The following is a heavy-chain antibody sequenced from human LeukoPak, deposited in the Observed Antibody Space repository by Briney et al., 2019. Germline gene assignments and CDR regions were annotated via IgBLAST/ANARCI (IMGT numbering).Heavy chain of an antibody. Sequence: SETLSLTCTVSGGSISSHCWSWIRQPPGKGLEWIGYIYYSGSTNYNPSLKSRVTISVDTSKNQFSLKLSSVTAADTAVYYCARVHDFWSGYYTRGYFDYWGQGTLVTVSS. CDR1: GGSISSHC. CDR2: IYYSGST. V-gene: IGHV4-59*11. D-gene: IGHD3-3*01. CDR3: ARVHDFWSGYYTRGYFDY. J-gene: IGHJ4*02.